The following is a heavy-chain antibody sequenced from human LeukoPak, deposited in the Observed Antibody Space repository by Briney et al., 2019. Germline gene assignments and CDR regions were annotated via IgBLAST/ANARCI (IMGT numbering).Heavy chain of an antibody. D-gene: IGHD2-2*03. J-gene: IGHJ4*02. CDR3: ARARIGYCSSTSCYFYFDY. V-gene: IGHV4-4*07. CDR1: GGSISSYY. CDR2: IYTSGST. Sequence: SETLSLTCTVSGGSISSYYWSWIRQPAGKGLEWIGRIYTSGSTNYNPSLKSRVTMSVDTSKNQFSLKLSSVTAADTAVYYCARARIGYCSSTSCYFYFDYWGQGTLVTVSS.